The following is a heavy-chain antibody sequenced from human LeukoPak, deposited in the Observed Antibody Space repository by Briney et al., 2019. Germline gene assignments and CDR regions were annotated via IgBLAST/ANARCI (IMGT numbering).Heavy chain of an antibody. D-gene: IGHD4-17*01. V-gene: IGHV3-30*02. J-gene: IGHJ5*02. CDR1: GFTFSSYG. Sequence: GGSLRLSCAASGFTFSSYGMHWVRQAPGKGLEWVAFIRYDGSNKYYAGSVKGRFTISRDNSKNTLYLQMNSLRAEDTAVYYCAKDNHGDLFWFDPWGQGTLVTVSS. CDR3: AKDNHGDLFWFDP. CDR2: IRYDGSNK.